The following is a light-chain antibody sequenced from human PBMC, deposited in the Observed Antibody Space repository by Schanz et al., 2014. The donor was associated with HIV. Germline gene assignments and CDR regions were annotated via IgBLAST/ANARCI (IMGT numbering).Light chain of an antibody. CDR1: SGTFASSY. J-gene: IGLJ2*01. Sequence: NFMLTQPHSVSESPEKTVTISCTRSSGTFASSYVQWYQQRPGSAPTTVIYDDNQRPSGVPDRFSGSIDSSSNSASLTISGLKTEDEADYYCCSYTGSGTLVFGGGTKVTVL. V-gene: IGLV6-57*04. CDR2: DDN. CDR3: CSYTGSGTLV.